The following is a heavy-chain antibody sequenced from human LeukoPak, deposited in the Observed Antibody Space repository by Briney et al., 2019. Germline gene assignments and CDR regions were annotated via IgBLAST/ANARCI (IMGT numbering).Heavy chain of an antibody. CDR3: ARGETSPGAFDS. D-gene: IGHD1-26*01. Sequence: SETLSLTCTVSGGSISSCCWSWIWLPARPGLEPIGHMSTSGSTNYNPSLTSQVTMSVDTSTTQISLKLSSVTATATATYYCARGETSPGAFDSGGQGTMVTVS. V-gene: IGHV4-4*07. J-gene: IGHJ3*02. CDR2: MSTSGST. CDR1: GGSISSCC.